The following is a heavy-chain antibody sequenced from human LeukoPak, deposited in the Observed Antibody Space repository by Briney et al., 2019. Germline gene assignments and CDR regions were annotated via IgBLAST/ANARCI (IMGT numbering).Heavy chain of an antibody. V-gene: IGHV4-34*01. CDR3: ARGRGRYSSSWYHFDY. J-gene: IGHJ4*02. CDR1: GGSFSGYY. D-gene: IGHD6-13*01. CDR2: INHSGST. Sequence: SETLSLTCAVYGGSFSGYYWSWIRQPPGKGLEWIGEINHSGSTNYNPSLKSRVTISVDTSKNQFSLKLSSVTAADTAVYYCARGRGRYSSSWYHFDYWGQGTLVTVSS.